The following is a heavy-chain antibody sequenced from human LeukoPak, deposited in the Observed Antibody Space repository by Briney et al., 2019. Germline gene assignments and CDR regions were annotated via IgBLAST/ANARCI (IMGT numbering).Heavy chain of an antibody. D-gene: IGHD1-26*01. CDR1: GFTFSTFA. CDR3: ARSLVVGATYPYH. CDR2: INSDGSST. J-gene: IGHJ5*02. Sequence: GGSLRLSCAASGFTFSTFAMIWVRQPPGKGLEWVSRINSDGSSTSYADSVKGRFTISRDNAKNTLYLQLNSLRAEDTAVYYCARSLVVGATYPYHWGQGTLVTVSS. V-gene: IGHV3-74*01.